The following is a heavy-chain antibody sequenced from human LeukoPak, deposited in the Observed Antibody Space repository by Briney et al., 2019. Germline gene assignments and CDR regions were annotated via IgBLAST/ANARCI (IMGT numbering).Heavy chain of an antibody. J-gene: IGHJ3*02. V-gene: IGHV3-30*18. CDR3: AKDFGELLYGDSFDI. CDR2: ISYDGSTK. D-gene: IGHD3-10*01. CDR1: GFTFSRYG. Sequence: QPGGSLRLSCAASGFTFSRYGIHWVRQAPGKGLEWVAVISYDGSTKYYVDSVRGRFTIPRDNSKNTLYLQMNSLRAEDTAVYYCAKDFGELLYGDSFDIWGQGTMVTVSS.